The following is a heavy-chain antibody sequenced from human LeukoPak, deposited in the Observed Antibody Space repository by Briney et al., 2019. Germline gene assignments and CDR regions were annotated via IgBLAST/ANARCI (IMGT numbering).Heavy chain of an antibody. Sequence: GGSLRLSCAASGFTVSSNYMTWVRQAPGNGLEWVSVIDSGGSTYYADCVKGRFTISRDNFKNTLYLQMNSLRAEDTAVYYCARGNQYYFDYWGQGTLVTVPS. J-gene: IGHJ4*02. CDR1: GFTVSSNY. D-gene: IGHD4-23*01. CDR2: IDSGGST. V-gene: IGHV3-53*01. CDR3: ARGNQYYFDY.